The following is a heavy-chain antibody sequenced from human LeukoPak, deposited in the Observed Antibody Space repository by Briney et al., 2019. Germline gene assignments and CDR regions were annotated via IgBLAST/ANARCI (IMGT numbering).Heavy chain of an antibody. D-gene: IGHD1-14*01. V-gene: IGHV3-48*01. Sequence: SGGSLRLSCAASGFTFSSYSMNWVRQAPGKGLEWVSYISSSSSTIYYADSVKGRFTISRDNAKNSLYLQMNSLRAEDTAVYYCARNLESSPDAFDIWGQGTMVTVSS. CDR3: ARNLESSPDAFDI. CDR2: ISSSSSTI. J-gene: IGHJ3*02. CDR1: GFTFSSYS.